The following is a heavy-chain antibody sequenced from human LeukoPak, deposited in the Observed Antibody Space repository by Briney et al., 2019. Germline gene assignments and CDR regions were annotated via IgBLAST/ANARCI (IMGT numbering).Heavy chain of an antibody. CDR3: AASMVRGVLPTGY. J-gene: IGHJ4*02. CDR1: GFTVSSNY. Sequence: SGGSLRLSCAASGFTVSSNYMSWVRQAPGKGLEWVSVLYSGGNTYYADSVKGRFTISRDNSKNTLYLQMNSLRAEDTAVYYCAASMVRGVLPTGYWGQGTLVTVSS. CDR2: LYSGGNT. V-gene: IGHV3-53*01. D-gene: IGHD3-10*01.